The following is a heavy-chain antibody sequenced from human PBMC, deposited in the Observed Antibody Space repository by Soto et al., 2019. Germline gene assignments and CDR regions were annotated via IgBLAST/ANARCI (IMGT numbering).Heavy chain of an antibody. CDR2: ISSSSSTI. D-gene: IGHD6-13*01. J-gene: IGHJ5*02. Sequence: EVQLVESGGGLVQRGGSLRLSCAASGFTFSSYSMNWVRQAPGKGLEWVSYISSSSSTIYYADSVKGRFTISRDNAKNSLYLQMNSLRAEDTAVYYCARHPERIAEIAWFDTWGQGTLVTVSS. V-gene: IGHV3-48*01. CDR1: GFTFSSYS. CDR3: ARHPERIAEIAWFDT.